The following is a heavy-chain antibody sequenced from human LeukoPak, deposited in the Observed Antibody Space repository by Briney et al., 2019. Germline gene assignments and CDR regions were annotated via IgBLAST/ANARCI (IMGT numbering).Heavy chain of an antibody. J-gene: IGHJ6*02. CDR3: ARSPPLELNYYYGMDV. CDR1: GFTFSSYE. D-gene: IGHD1-7*01. V-gene: IGHV3-48*03. Sequence: GGSLRLSCAASGFTFSSYEMNWVRQAPGKGLEWVSYISSSGSTIYYADSVKGRFTISRDSAKNSLYLQMNSLRAEDTAVYYCARSPPLELNYYYGMDVWGQGTTVTVSS. CDR2: ISSSGSTI.